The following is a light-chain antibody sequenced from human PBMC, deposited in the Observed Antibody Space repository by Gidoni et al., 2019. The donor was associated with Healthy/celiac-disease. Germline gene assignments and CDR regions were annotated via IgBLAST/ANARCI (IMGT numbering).Light chain of an antibody. V-gene: IGKV3-11*01. Sequence: EIVLTQSPATLSLSPGESATLFCRASQSVSSYLAWYQQKPGQAPMLLISDASNRATGIPARFSGSGSGTDFTLTISSLEPEDSAVYYCQQRSNWPITFGQGTRLEIK. CDR3: QQRSNWPIT. CDR2: DAS. J-gene: IGKJ5*01. CDR1: QSVSSY.